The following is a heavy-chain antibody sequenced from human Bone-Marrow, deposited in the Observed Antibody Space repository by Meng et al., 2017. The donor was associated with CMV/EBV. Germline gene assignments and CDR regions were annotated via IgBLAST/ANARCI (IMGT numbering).Heavy chain of an antibody. CDR2: ISGSGGST. J-gene: IGHJ6*02. CDR3: AKGMVRGARAMDV. V-gene: IGHV3-23*01. D-gene: IGHD3-10*01. Sequence: GESLKISCTASGFTFRNYWMSWVRQAPGKGLEWVSAISGSGGSTYYADSVKGRFTISRDNSKNTLYLQMNSLRAEDTAVYYCAKGMVRGARAMDVWGQGTTVTVSS. CDR1: GFTFRNYW.